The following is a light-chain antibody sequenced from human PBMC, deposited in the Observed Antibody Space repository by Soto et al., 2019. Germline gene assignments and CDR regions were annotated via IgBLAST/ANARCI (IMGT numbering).Light chain of an antibody. J-gene: IGLJ1*01. CDR3: SSYSSSSTLV. V-gene: IGLV2-14*02. Sequence: QSALTQPASVSGSPGQSITISCTGTSSDVGSYTLVSWYQQHPGKAPKLMIFEASKRPSGVSHRFSGSKSGNTASLTISGLQAEDEADYYCSSYSSSSTLVFGTGTKLTVL. CDR2: EAS. CDR1: SSDVGSYTL.